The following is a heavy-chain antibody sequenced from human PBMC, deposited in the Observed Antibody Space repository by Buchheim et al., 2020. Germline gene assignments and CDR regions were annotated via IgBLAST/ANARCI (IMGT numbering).Heavy chain of an antibody. CDR1: GFTFSSYG. V-gene: IGHV3-33*01. CDR2: IWYDGSNK. CDR3: ARVGSVGSDDYYYGMDV. D-gene: IGHD1-26*01. Sequence: QVQLVESGGGVVQPGRSLRLSCAASGFTFSSYGMHWVRQAPGKGLEWVAVIWYDGSNKYYADSVKGRFTISRDNSKNTLYLQMNSLRAEDTAVYYCARVGSVGSDDYYYGMDVWGQGTT. J-gene: IGHJ6*02.